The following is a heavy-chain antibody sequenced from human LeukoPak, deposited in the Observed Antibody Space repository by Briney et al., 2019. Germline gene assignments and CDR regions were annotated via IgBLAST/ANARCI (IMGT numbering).Heavy chain of an antibody. V-gene: IGHV4-59*01. CDR1: GSFISSYF. Sequence: SETLSLTCTVSGSFISSYFWSWIRQPPGKGLEWIGYIYYSGSTNYNPSLKSRVTISVDTSKNQFSLKLNSVTAADTAVYYCARDRLGYCSSTSCPTKWGEYFQHWGQGTLVTVSS. D-gene: IGHD2-2*01. J-gene: IGHJ1*01. CDR2: IYYSGST. CDR3: ARDRLGYCSSTSCPTKWGEYFQH.